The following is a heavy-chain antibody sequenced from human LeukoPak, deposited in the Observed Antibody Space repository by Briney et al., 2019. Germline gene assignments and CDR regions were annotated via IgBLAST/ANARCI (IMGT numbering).Heavy chain of an antibody. D-gene: IGHD5-12*01. CDR3: ARGDSSYDHFYHMDV. J-gene: IGHJ6*03. CDR1: GYTFTGYY. V-gene: IGHV1-2*02. CDR2: INPNSGGT. Sequence: GASVKVSCKASGYTFTGYYMHCVRQAPGQGLEWMGWINPNSGGTNYAQKFQGRVTMTRDTSISTAYMELSRLIFDDTAVYYCARGDSSYDHFYHMDVWGKGTTVTISS.